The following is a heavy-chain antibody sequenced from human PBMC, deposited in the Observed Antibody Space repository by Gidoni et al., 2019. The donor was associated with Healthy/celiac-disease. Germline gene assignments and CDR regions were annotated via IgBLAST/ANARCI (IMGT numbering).Heavy chain of an antibody. D-gene: IGHD3-22*01. CDR1: GFTFSNAW. CDR3: TTGLSPYDDY. J-gene: IGHJ4*02. V-gene: IGHV3-15*01. CDR2: IKSKTDGGTT. Sequence: EVQLVESGGGLVKPGGSLRRSCAASGFTFSNAWMSWVRQAPGKGLGWVGRIKSKTDGGTTDYAAPGKGRFTISRDDSKNTLYLQMNSLKTEDTAVYYCTTGLSPYDDYWGQGTLVTVSS.